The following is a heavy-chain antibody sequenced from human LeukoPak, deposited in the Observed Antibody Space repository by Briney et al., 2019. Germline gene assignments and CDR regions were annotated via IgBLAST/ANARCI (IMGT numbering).Heavy chain of an antibody. CDR3: ARVLWEENNWFDP. V-gene: IGHV1-2*06. CDR2: INPNSGGT. J-gene: IGHJ5*02. Sequence: ASVKVSCKASGYTFTGYYMHWVRQAPGQGLEWMGRINPNSGGTNYAQKFQGRVTMTRDTSISTAYMELGRLRSDDTAVYYCARVLWEENNWFDPWGQGTLVTVSS. D-gene: IGHD1-26*01. CDR1: GYTFTGYY.